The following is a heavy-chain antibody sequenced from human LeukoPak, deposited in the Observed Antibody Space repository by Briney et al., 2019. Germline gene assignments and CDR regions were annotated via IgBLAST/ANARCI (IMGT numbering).Heavy chain of an antibody. V-gene: IGHV3-7*03. CDR3: ARDRLVDGYSSGWGPTGY. J-gene: IGHJ4*02. CDR1: GFTFSSYW. Sequence: QAGGSLRLSCAASGFTFSSYWMSWVRQAPGKGLEWVADIKQDGSEKYYVDSVKGRFTISRDNAKNSLYMQMSDLRAEDTAVYYCARDRLVDGYSSGWGPTGYWGQGTLVTVSS. D-gene: IGHD6-19*01. CDR2: IKQDGSEK.